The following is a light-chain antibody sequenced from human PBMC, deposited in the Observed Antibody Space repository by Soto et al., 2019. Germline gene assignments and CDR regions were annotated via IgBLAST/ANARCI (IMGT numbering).Light chain of an antibody. Sequence: ESVLTQSPGTLSLSPGERATLSCRASQSVSSSYLAWYQQKPGQAPRLLIYGASSRVTGIPDRFSGSGSGTDFTITISSLEPEDFAVYYCQQYGSAPRTFGQGTKVEIK. V-gene: IGKV3-20*01. CDR3: QQYGSAPRT. CDR1: QSVSSSY. CDR2: GAS. J-gene: IGKJ1*01.